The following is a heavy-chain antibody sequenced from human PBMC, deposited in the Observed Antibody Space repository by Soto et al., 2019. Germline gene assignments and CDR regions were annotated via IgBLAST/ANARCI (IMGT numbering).Heavy chain of an antibody. D-gene: IGHD6-13*01. J-gene: IGHJ6*02. Sequence: PGGSLRLSCAASGFTFDDYAMYWVRQVPGKGLEWVSGISWNSGRVGYADSVKGRFTISRDNSKNTLYLQMNSLRAEDTAVYYCARVSRASGSWYGEFDYYHYGMYFGAQGTTVTVSS. CDR3: ARVSRASGSWYGEFDYYHYGMYF. CDR1: GFTFDDYA. CDR2: ISWNSGRV. V-gene: IGHV3-9*01.